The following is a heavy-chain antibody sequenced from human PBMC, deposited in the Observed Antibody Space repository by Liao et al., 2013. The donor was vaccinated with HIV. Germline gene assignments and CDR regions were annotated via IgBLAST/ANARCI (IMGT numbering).Heavy chain of an antibody. Sequence: QVQLQQWGAGLLKPSETLSLTCAVYGGSFSGHYWSWIRQPPGKGLEWIGEINHSGITNYSPSLKSRLTISVDTSKNHFSLKLSSVTAADTAVYYCARGGYYDSPLSPWGQGTLVTVSS. J-gene: IGHJ5*02. CDR3: ARGGYYDSPLSP. CDR2: INHSGIT. D-gene: IGHD3-22*01. V-gene: IGHV4-34*01. CDR1: GGSFSGHY.